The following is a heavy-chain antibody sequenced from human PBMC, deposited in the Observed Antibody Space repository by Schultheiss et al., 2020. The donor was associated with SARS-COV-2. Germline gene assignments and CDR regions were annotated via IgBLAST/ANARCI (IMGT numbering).Heavy chain of an antibody. D-gene: IGHD4-17*01. Sequence: GGSLRLSCAASGFTFSSYSMNWVRQAPGKGLEWVSAISGSGGSTYYADSVKGRFTISRDNSKNTLYLQMNSLRAEDTAVYYCAKASSTVTYYTTPQHWGQGTLVTVSS. J-gene: IGHJ1*01. V-gene: IGHV3-23*01. CDR3: AKASSTVTYYTTPQH. CDR1: GFTFSSYS. CDR2: ISGSGGST.